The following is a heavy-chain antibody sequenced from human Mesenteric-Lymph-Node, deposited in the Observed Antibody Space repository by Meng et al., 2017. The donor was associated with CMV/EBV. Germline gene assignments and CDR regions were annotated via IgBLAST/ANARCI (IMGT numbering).Heavy chain of an antibody. CDR2: ISTYNGNT. CDR3: ARGEGYYDH. Sequence: KVSCNASGYTFNTYDISWVRQAPGQGPEWMGWISTYNGNTNYAQKFQGRVTLTRDMSTSTAYMDLRSLRSDDTAVYYCARGEGYYDHWGQGTLVTVSS. J-gene: IGHJ4*02. D-gene: IGHD3-16*01. CDR1: GYTFNTYD. V-gene: IGHV1-18*01.